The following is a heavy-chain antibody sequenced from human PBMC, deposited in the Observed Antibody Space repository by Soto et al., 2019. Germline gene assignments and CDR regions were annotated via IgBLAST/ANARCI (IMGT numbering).Heavy chain of an antibody. V-gene: IGHV3-30-3*01. CDR3: ARPFRTELPEGVGY. J-gene: IGHJ4*02. D-gene: IGHD1-26*01. CDR2: ISYDGSNK. Sequence: GGSLRLSCAASGFTFSSYAMHWVRQAPGKGLEWVAVISYDGSNKYYADSVKGRFTISRDNSKNTLYLQMNSLRAEDTAVYYCARPFRTELPEGVGYWGQGTLVTVSS. CDR1: GFTFSSYA.